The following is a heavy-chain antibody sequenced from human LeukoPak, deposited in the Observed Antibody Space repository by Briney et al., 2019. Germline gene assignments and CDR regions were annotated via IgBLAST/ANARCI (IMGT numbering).Heavy chain of an antibody. CDR2: ISHDGSNK. V-gene: IGHV3-30*02. Sequence: GGSLRLSCAASGFTFSSYGMNWVRQAPGKGLEWVAFISHDGSNKYYGDSVKGRFTISRDNYKNTLYLQMNSLRADDTAMYYCAKEGDRYGYYPRDFDYWGQGTLVTVSS. J-gene: IGHJ4*02. CDR3: AKEGDRYGYYPRDFDY. D-gene: IGHD3-3*01. CDR1: GFTFSSYG.